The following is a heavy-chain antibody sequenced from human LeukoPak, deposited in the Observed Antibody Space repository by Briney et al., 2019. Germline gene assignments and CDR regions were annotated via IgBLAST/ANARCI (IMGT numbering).Heavy chain of an antibody. Sequence: KTSETLSLTCTVSGGSISSYYWSWIRQPPGKGLEWIGYIYYSGSTNYNPSLKSRVTISVDTSKNQFSLKLSSVTAADTAVYYCARGREVLTFDYWGQGTLVTVSS. CDR3: ARGREVLTFDY. D-gene: IGHD2-21*02. CDR2: IYYSGST. CDR1: GGSISSYY. J-gene: IGHJ4*02. V-gene: IGHV4-59*01.